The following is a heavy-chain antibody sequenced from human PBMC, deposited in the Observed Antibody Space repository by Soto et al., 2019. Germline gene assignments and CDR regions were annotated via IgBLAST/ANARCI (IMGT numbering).Heavy chain of an antibody. CDR3: ARELYSSSWLYDY. D-gene: IGHD6-13*01. CDR2: IYYSGST. CDR1: GGSISSGGYY. V-gene: IGHV4-31*03. J-gene: IGHJ4*02. Sequence: SETLSLTCTVSGGSISSGGYYWSCIRQHPGKGLEWIGYIYYSGSTYYNPSLKSRVTISVDTSKNQFSLKLSSVTAADTAVYYCARELYSSSWLYDYWGQGTLVTVSS.